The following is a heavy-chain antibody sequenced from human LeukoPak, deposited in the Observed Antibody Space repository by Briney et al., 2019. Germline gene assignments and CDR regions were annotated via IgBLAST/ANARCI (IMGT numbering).Heavy chain of an antibody. J-gene: IGHJ4*02. D-gene: IGHD7-27*01. CDR2: IYTSGST. CDR3: ASRKLGNDY. CDR1: GGYISSYY. Sequence: SETLSLACTVSGGYISSYYWSWIRQPAGKGLEWIGRIYTSGSTNYNPSLKSRVTISAGTSRDQFSLKLSSVTAADTAVYYCASRKLGNDYWGQGILVTVTS. V-gene: IGHV4-4*07.